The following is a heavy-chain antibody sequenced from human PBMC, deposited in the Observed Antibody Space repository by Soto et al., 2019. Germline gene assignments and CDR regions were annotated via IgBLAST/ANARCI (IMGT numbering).Heavy chain of an antibody. Sequence: QVQLVQSGAEVKKPGSSVKVSCKTSGGTFSAYPFNWVRQAPGQGLEWMGRIIPILDITDYSQNFQGRVTITADKSTNTADMDLTSLRSEDTAMYFWAKGADSSGSESAFDLWGQGTLITVSS. CDR3: AKGADSSGSESAFDL. CDR2: IIPILDIT. V-gene: IGHV1-69*02. CDR1: GGTFSAYP. J-gene: IGHJ3*01. D-gene: IGHD3-22*01.